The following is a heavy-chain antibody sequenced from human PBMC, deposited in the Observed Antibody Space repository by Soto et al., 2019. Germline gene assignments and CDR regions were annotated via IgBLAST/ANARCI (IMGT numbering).Heavy chain of an antibody. CDR2: INPNGGST. D-gene: IGHD3-3*01. V-gene: IGHV1-46*01. Sequence: ASVKVSCKASGYTFTSYYMHWVRQAPGQGLEWMGIINPNGGSTSYAQKFQGRVTMTRDTSTSTVYMELSSLRSEETAVYYGARAGEYDFWSGYSPFGYWGQGTLVTVSS. CDR3: ARAGEYDFWSGYSPFGY. CDR1: GYTFTSYY. J-gene: IGHJ4*02.